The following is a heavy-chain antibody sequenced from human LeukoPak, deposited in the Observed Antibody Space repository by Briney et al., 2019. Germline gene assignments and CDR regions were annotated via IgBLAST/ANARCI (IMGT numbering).Heavy chain of an antibody. J-gene: IGHJ4*02. D-gene: IGHD4-17*01. CDR1: GGSFSGYY. CDR3: ARGQGTVTTH. Sequence: PSETLSLTCAVYGGSFSGYYWSWIRQPPGKGLEWIGEINHSGSANYNPSLKSRVTISLDTSKNQFSLKLSSVTAADTAVYYCARGQGTVTTHWGQGTLVSVSS. V-gene: IGHV4-34*01. CDR2: INHSGSA.